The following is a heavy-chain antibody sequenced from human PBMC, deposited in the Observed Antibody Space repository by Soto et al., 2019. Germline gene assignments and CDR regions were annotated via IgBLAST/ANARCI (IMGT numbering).Heavy chain of an antibody. J-gene: IGHJ3*02. CDR2: INPSGGST. D-gene: IGHD5-12*01. CDR1: GYTFTSYY. CDR3: ASGLFEYSGYGLDAFDI. V-gene: IGHV1-46*03. Sequence: ASVKVSCKASGYTFTSYYMHWVRQAPGQGLEWMGIINPSGGSTRYAQKFQGRVTMTRDTSTRTVYMELSSLRSEDTAVYYCASGLFEYSGYGLDAFDIWGQGAMVTVSS.